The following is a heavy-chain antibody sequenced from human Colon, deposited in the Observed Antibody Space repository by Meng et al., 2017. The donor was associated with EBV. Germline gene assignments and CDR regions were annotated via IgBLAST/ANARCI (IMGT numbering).Heavy chain of an antibody. J-gene: IGHJ4*02. CDR3: ARRTTVNLRSFDS. Sequence: VQSHMWGAGLLKPSATLSLTCAVSGGSFSCYYWSWIRQAPGKGLEWIGEINHSGSTKFNPSLESRVSISVDTSENQVSLKLTSVTAADTAVYYCARRTTVNLRSFDSWGQGTLVTVSS. CDR2: INHSGST. V-gene: IGHV4-34*01. CDR1: GGSFSCYY. D-gene: IGHD4-17*01.